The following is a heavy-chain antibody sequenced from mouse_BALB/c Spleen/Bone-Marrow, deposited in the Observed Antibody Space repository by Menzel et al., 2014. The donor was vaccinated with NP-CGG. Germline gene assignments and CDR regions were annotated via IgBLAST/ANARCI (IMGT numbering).Heavy chain of an antibody. CDR3: VCGNYYLAY. Sequence: QVQLQQPGAELAKPGASVKMSCKASGYTFTRYWMHWVKPRPGQGLEWIGYINPSTGYTEYNQKFKDKATLTADKSSGTAYMQLSSLTSEDSAVYYCVCGNYYLAYWGQGTLVTVSA. D-gene: IGHD2-1*01. CDR2: INPSTGYT. CDR1: GYTFTRYW. V-gene: IGHV1-7*01. J-gene: IGHJ3*01.